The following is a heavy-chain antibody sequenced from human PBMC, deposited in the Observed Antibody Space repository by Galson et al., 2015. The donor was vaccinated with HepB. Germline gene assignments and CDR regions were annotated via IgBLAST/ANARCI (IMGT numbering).Heavy chain of an antibody. Sequence: LRLSCAASGFTFSSYGMHWVRQAPGKGLEWVADISYDGNNKYYADSVKGRFTISRDNSKNTLYLQMNSLRAEDTAVYYCAKGIQLWFSGFDYWGQGTLVTVSS. V-gene: IGHV3-30*18. CDR2: ISYDGNNK. J-gene: IGHJ4*02. D-gene: IGHD5-18*01. CDR1: GFTFSSYG. CDR3: AKGIQLWFSGFDY.